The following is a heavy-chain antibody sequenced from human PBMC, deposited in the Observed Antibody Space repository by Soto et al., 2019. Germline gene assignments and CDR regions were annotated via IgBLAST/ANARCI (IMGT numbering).Heavy chain of an antibody. CDR3: AKLLRPGLQFFDF. CDR2: ISSSGDHT. CDR1: GFTFSDYA. D-gene: IGHD4-4*01. J-gene: IGHJ4*02. V-gene: IGHV3-23*01. Sequence: VQLLESGGGLVQPGGSLRLSCAASGFTFSDYAMSWVRQAPGKGLDWVSAISSSGDHTFYADSVKGRFTISRDNSKNTLYLQVNSLRAKDTAVYYCAKLLRPGLQFFDFWGQGTLVTVSS.